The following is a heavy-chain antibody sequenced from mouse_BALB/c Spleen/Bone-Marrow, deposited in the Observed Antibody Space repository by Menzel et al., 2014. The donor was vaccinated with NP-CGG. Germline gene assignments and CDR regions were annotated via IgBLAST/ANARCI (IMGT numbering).Heavy chain of an antibody. CDR2: IYPGDGST. J-gene: IGHJ2*01. CDR1: GYTFTSYY. CDR3: ARSQGNYFDY. V-gene: IGHV1S56*01. Sequence: QVQLQQPGPELVKPGASVKMSCKASGYTFTSYYIHWVKQRPGQGLEWIGWIYPGDGSTKYNEKFKGKTTLTADKSSSTAYMLLSSLTSEDSAIYFCARSQGNYFDYWGQGTTLTVSS.